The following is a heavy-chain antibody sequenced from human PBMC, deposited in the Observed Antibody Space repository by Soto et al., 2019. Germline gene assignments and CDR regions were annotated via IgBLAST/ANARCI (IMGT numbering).Heavy chain of an antibody. CDR2: VSAANGYT. CDR3: AKGRSIAVPEGS. V-gene: IGHV1-18*01. Sequence: QVQLVQSGPEMKKPGASVKVSCKGSGFIFTNYGFNWVRQAPGQGLEWVGWVSAANGYTRSAQRCQDSLIMTTDSSTNTAYMDLRALGPDDTSLYYCAKGRSIAVPEGSWGQGTLVTVSS. J-gene: IGHJ5*02. D-gene: IGHD6-19*01. CDR1: GFIFTNYG.